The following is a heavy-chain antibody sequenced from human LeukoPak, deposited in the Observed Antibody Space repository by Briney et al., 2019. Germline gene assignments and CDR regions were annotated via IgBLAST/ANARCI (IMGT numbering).Heavy chain of an antibody. V-gene: IGHV3-30-3*01. J-gene: IGHJ4*02. CDR1: GFAFSTYA. Sequence: PGGSLRLSCAASGFAFSTYAVHWVRQAPGKGLEWVAVVSSDGSNRFYADSVRSRFTVPRDNSKNTLYLQMDRLEPEDTAMYYCARVPRFTIFGAILIFPPDYWGQGTLVTVSS. CDR2: VSSDGSNR. D-gene: IGHD3-3*01. CDR3: ARVPRFTIFGAILIFPPDY.